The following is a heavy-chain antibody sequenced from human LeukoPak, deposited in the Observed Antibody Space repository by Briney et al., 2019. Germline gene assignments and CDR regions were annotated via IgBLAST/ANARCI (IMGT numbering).Heavy chain of an antibody. Sequence: GRTLRLSCAASGFSLSSNTMSWVPQAPGRGLAWVSAIDGSGVTTFYADSAKGRFTIHRDNPKNTLLLQMHSLRAGDRPIYYCTKRSPEYSCCWCLDYWGQGTLVTVSS. V-gene: IGHV3-23*01. CDR2: IDGSGVTT. J-gene: IGHJ4*02. D-gene: IGHD6-13*01. CDR3: TKRSPEYSCCWCLDY. CDR1: GFSLSSNT.